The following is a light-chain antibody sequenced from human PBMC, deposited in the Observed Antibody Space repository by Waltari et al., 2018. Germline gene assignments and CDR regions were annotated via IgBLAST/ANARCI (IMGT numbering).Light chain of an antibody. CDR3: MQGTHWPYT. CDR2: RVS. J-gene: IGKJ2*01. Sequence: DVVMTQSPLSLSVTLGQAASISCKSSQSLVHSDGNTHFNWFQQRPGQSPRRLIYRVSNRDYWVPDRFSGSGSGTDFTLKINKVEAEDVGIYYCMQGTHWPYTFGQGTKLDIK. CDR1: QSLVHSDGNTH. V-gene: IGKV2-30*02.